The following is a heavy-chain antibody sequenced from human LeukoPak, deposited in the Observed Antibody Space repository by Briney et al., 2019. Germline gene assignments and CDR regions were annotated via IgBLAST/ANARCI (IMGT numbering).Heavy chain of an antibody. CDR2: IKSRTDGGTT. CDR3: TTTGILEWLLLDY. CDR1: GVTLSNYA. V-gene: IGHV3-15*01. J-gene: IGHJ4*02. Sequence: GGSLRLSCVASGVTLSNYAMSWVRQAPGKGLEWVGRIKSRTDGGTTDYAAPVKGRFTISRDDSKNTLYLQMNSLKTEDTAVYYCTTTGILEWLLLDYWGQGTLVTVSS. D-gene: IGHD3-3*01.